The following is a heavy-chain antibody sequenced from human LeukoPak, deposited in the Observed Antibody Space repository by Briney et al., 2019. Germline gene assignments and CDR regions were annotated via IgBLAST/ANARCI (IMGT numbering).Heavy chain of an antibody. CDR2: INPHDGSS. J-gene: IGHJ3*02. V-gene: IGHV1-46*01. D-gene: IGHD6-19*01. CDR1: GYTFTNYF. CDR3: ASLRDAHSSGWSYDAFDI. Sequence: ASVKVSCKASGYTFTNYFLHWVRQAPGQGLEWLGTINPHDGSSSYAQNFQGRVTMTRNTSISTAYMELSSLRSEDTAVYYCASLRDAHSSGWSYDAFDIWGQGTMVTVSS.